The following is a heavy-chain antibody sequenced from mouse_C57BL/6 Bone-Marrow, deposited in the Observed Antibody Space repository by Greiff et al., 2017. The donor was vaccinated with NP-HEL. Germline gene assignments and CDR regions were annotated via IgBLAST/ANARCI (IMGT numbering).Heavy chain of an antibody. CDR2: INPYTGGT. D-gene: IGHD2-4*01. J-gene: IGHJ3*01. CDR3: ASAIYYDYDVAY. V-gene: IGHV1-19*01. Sequence: EVQLQQSGPVLVKPGASVKMSCKASGYTFTDYYMNWVKQSHGKSLEWIGVINPYTGGTSYNQKFKGKATLTVDKSSSTAYMELNSLTSEDSAVYYCASAIYYDYDVAYWGQGTLVTVSA. CDR1: GYTFTDYY.